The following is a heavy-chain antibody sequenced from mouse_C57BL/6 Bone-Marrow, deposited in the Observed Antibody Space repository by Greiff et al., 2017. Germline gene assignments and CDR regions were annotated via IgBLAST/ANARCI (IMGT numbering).Heavy chain of an antibody. Sequence: VQLKQSGAELVRPGASVKLSCTASGFNIKDDYMHWVKQRTEQGLAWIGWIDPENGDTEYASKFPGKATITADTSSHPAYLQLGSLTSEDTAVYYFTTYATTVAYYFDYWGQGTTLTVSS. CDR2: IDPENGDT. D-gene: IGHD1-1*01. CDR3: TTYATTVAYYFDY. CDR1: GFNIKDDY. J-gene: IGHJ2*01. V-gene: IGHV14-4*01.